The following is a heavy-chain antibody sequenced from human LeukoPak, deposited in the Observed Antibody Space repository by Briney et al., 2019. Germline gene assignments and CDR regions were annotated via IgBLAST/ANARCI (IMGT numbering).Heavy chain of an antibody. CDR1: GFTFSDYW. CDR3: ARWRGSTSERSDY. V-gene: IGHV3-7*01. Sequence: SGGSLRLSCAASGFTFSDYWMTWVRQAPGKGLEWVANIKQDGSAKYYVDSVKGRFTISRDNAKNSLYLQMDSLRVEDTATYYCARWRGSTSERSDYWGQGTLVTVSS. J-gene: IGHJ4*02. D-gene: IGHD2-2*01. CDR2: IKQDGSAK.